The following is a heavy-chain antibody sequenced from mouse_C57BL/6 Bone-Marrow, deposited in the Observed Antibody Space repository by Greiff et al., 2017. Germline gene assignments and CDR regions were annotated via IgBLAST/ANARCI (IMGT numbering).Heavy chain of an antibody. CDR1: GYTFTSYW. J-gene: IGHJ2*01. D-gene: IGHD2-4*01. Sequence: QVQLQQPGAELVKPGASVKLSCKASGYTFTSYWMQWVKQRPGQGLEWIGEIDPSDGYTNYNQKFKGKATLTVDPSSSTAYMQLSSLTSEDSAVYYCARSDDYEYYFDYWGQGTTLTVSS. CDR2: IDPSDGYT. CDR3: ARSDDYEYYFDY. V-gene: IGHV1-50*01.